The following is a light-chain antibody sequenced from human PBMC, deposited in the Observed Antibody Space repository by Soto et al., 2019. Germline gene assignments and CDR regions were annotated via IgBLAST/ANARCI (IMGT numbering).Light chain of an antibody. V-gene: IGKV3D-15*01. Sequence: EIVLTQSPGTLSLSPGERATLSFRASQSVSSYLAWYQQKPGQAPRLLIYGASSRATGIPDRFSGSGSGTEFTLTISSLGSEDFAIYYCQQYNKWPLTFGQGTKVDI. J-gene: IGKJ1*01. CDR1: QSVSSY. CDR3: QQYNKWPLT. CDR2: GAS.